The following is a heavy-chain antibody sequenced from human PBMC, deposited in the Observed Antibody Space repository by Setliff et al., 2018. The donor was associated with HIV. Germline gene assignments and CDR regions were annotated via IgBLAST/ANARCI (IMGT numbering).Heavy chain of an antibody. D-gene: IGHD2-8*01. Sequence: GGSLRLSCGASGFTFRNAWMIWVRQAPGKGLECVGRIKSKGDGGTTDFVAPVKGRFTISRDDSKGTLYLQMSRLKMEDTAVYYCARVLLRTNAVYGVVSNQFDPWGQGTLVTVSS. CDR3: ARVLLRTNAVYGVVSNQFDP. V-gene: IGHV3-15*01. CDR1: GFTFRNAW. J-gene: IGHJ5*02. CDR2: IKSKGDGGTT.